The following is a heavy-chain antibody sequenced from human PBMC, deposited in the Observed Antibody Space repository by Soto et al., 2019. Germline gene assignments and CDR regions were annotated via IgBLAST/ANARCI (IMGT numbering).Heavy chain of an antibody. Sequence: SETLSLTCTVSGGSISSGGYYWSWIRQHPGKGLEWIGYIYYSGSTYYNPSLKSRVTISVDTSKNQFSLKLSSVTAADTAVYYCAREEDTAMSNWFDPRGQGTLVTVSS. V-gene: IGHV4-31*03. CDR1: GGSISSGGYY. CDR3: AREEDTAMSNWFDP. D-gene: IGHD5-18*01. CDR2: IYYSGST. J-gene: IGHJ5*02.